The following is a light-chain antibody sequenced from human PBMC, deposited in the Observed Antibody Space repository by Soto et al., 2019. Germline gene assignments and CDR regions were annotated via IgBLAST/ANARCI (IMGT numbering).Light chain of an antibody. CDR3: QQRSNWPST. V-gene: IGKV3D-20*02. CDR2: GAS. Sequence: DIVLTQSPDTLSLSPGERATLSCRASQSVSSSNFAWYQQKPAQAPRLLIYGASRRAPGIPERFSGSGSGTDFTLTISSLEPEDFAVYYCQQRSNWPSTFGQGTRLEI. J-gene: IGKJ5*01. CDR1: QSVSSSN.